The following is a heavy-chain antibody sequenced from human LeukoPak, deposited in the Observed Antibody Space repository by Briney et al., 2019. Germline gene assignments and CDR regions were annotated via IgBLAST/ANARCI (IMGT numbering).Heavy chain of an antibody. V-gene: IGHV3-48*04. J-gene: IGHJ6*02. Sequence: GGSLRLSCAASGFTFSGYIMNWVRQAPGKGLEWVSYISSSSSTIYYADSVKGRFTISRDNAKNSLYLQMNSLRAEDTALYYCAREPYSTNRYYGMDVWGQGTTVTVSS. CDR1: GFTFSGYI. CDR3: AREPYSTNRYYGMDV. D-gene: IGHD6-13*01. CDR2: ISSSSSTI.